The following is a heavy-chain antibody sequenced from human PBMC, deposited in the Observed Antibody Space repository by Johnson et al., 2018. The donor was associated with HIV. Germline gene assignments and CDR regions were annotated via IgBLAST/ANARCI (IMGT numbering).Heavy chain of an antibody. J-gene: IGHJ3*02. CDR3: AKALGYSYGDAFDI. CDR1: GFIFSNYA. V-gene: IGHV3-33*06. D-gene: IGHD5-18*01. Sequence: QLVESGGGVVQPGRSLRVSCAASGFIFSNYAMHWVRQAPGKGLEWVAVIWYDGSNKYYVDSVKGRFTISRDNSKKTLYLQMNSLRAEDTALYYCAKALGYSYGDAFDIWGQGTMVTVSS. CDR2: IWYDGSNK.